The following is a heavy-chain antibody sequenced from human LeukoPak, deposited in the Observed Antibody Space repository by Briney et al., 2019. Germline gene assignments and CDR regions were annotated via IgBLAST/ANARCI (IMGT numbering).Heavy chain of an antibody. CDR3: ARQKNSGWYRSLVFDI. CDR2: IYPGDSDT. D-gene: IGHD6-19*01. CDR1: GYSFTNYW. V-gene: IGHV5-51*01. Sequence: GESLKISCKGYGYSFTNYWIGWVRQMPGKGLEWMGLIYPGDSDTRYSPSFQGQVSISVDKSTNTAYLQWRSLKAADTAMYYCARQKNSGWYRSLVFDIWGKGTKVTVSS. J-gene: IGHJ3*02.